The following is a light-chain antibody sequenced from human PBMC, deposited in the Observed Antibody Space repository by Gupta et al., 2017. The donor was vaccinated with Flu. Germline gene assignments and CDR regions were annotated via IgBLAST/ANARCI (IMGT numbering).Light chain of an antibody. CDR2: DVT. CDR3: SSYTSTNTFYV. Sequence: SALTQPASVPGSPGQSTTIPCPGTSSDVGRSNAVSWYQQHQGKTTKLIIYDVTSRPSGVSRRFSGSKSGNTASLTISGLEAEDECDYFCSSYTSTNTFYVFGTGTKVTVL. CDR1: SSDVGRSNA. J-gene: IGLJ1*01. V-gene: IGLV2-14*03.